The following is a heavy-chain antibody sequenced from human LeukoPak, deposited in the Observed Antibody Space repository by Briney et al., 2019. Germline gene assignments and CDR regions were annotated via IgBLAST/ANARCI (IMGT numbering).Heavy chain of an antibody. CDR3: ARRRLYGDYDAFDI. J-gene: IGHJ3*02. Sequence: PSETLSLTCAVYGGSFSGYYWSWIRQPPGKGLEWIGEINHSGSTNYNPSLKSRVTISVDTSKNQFSLKLSSVTAADTAVYYCARRRLYGDYDAFDIWGQGTMVTVSS. V-gene: IGHV4-34*01. CDR2: INHSGST. CDR1: GGSFSGYY. D-gene: IGHD4-17*01.